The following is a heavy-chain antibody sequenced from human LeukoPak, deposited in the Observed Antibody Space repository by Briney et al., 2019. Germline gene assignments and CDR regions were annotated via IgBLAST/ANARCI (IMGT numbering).Heavy chain of an antibody. CDR3: STTLAGLYYFDS. J-gene: IGHJ4*02. D-gene: IGHD6-19*01. CDR1: GFTFSNAW. CDR2: IKSKTDGGTT. Sequence: GGALRLSCAASGFTFSNAWMNWVRQAPGKGLEWVGRIKSKTDGGTTDYAAPVKGRFTVSRDDSRSTLFLQMDSLKTEDTAVYYCSTTLAGLYYFDSWGQGTLVTVSS. V-gene: IGHV3-15*01.